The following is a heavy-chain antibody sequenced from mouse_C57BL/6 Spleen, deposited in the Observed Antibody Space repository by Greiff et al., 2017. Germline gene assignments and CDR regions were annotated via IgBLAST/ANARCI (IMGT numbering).Heavy chain of an antibody. J-gene: IGHJ2*01. D-gene: IGHD2-4*01. CDR1: GFTFSSYT. CDR3: ARHGLRLYFDY. V-gene: IGHV5-9*01. CDR2: ISGGGGNT. Sequence: DVKLVESGGGLVKPGGSLKLSCAASGFTFSSYTMSWVRQTPEKRLEWVATISGGGGNTYYPDSVKGRFTISRDNAKNTLYLQMSSLRSKDTALYYCARHGLRLYFDYWGQGTTLTVSS.